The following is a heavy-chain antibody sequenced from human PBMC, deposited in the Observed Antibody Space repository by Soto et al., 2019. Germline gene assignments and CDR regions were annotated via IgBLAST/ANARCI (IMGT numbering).Heavy chain of an antibody. CDR2: IYHSGSP. V-gene: IGHV4-30-2*01. CDR1: GGSISSGGYS. J-gene: IGHJ4*02. Sequence: QLQLQESGSGLVKPSQTLSLTCAVSGGSISSGGYSWSWIRQPPGKGLEWIGYIYHSGSPYYNPALKSRVTISVDLSKNHLSLKRSSVTDADTAVYYCVRVPDYWGQGTLVTVSS. CDR3: VRVPDY.